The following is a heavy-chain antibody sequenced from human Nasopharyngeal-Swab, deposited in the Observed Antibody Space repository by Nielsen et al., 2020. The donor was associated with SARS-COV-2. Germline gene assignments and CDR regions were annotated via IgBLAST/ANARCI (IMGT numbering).Heavy chain of an antibody. CDR1: GGTFISYS. V-gene: IGHV1-69*13. CDR2: IIPIFGTA. J-gene: IGHJ6*02. Sequence: SVKVSCKASGGTFISYSISWVRQAPGQGLEWMGGIIPIFGTANYAQKFQGRVTITADESTSTAYMELSSLRSEDTAVYYCARLGVYYYYYGMDVWGQGTTVTVSS. CDR3: ARLGVYYYYYGMDV.